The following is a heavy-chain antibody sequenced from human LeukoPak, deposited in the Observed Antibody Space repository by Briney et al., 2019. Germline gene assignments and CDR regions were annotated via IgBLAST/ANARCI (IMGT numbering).Heavy chain of an antibody. J-gene: IGHJ5*02. V-gene: IGHV3-11*01. D-gene: IGHD6-13*01. Sequence: GRSLRLSCAASGFTFSDYYMSWIRPAPGKGREWVSYIRSRGSTIYYADSVKGRFTISRDNAKNSLYLQMNSLRAEDTAVYYCARANEQQLVRLGWFDPWGQGTLVTVSS. CDR2: IRSRGSTI. CDR3: ARANEQQLVRLGWFDP. CDR1: GFTFSDYY.